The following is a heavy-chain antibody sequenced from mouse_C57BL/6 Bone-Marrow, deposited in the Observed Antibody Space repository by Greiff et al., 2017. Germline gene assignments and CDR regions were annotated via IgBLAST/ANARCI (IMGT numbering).Heavy chain of an antibody. Sequence: VQLQQPGAELARPGASVKMSCKASGYTFTSYTMHWVKQRPGQGLEWIGYINPSSGYTTYNQKFKDKATLTADKSSSTAYMQLSSLTSEDSAGYYCARAGRSSPYYYAIDYWGQGTSVTVSS. J-gene: IGHJ4*01. CDR1: GYTFTSYT. CDR3: ARAGRSSPYYYAIDY. D-gene: IGHD1-1*01. V-gene: IGHV1-4*01. CDR2: INPSSGYT.